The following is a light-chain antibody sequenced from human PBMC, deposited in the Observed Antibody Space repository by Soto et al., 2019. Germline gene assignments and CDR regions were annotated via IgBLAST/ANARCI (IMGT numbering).Light chain of an antibody. CDR1: SSDVGGYNY. J-gene: IGLJ1*01. Sequence: QSALAQPASVSGSPGQSITISCAGTSSDVGGYNYISWYQHHPGKAPKLMIYDVSNRPSGVSNRLSGSKSGNTASLSISGLQPEDEADYYCCSYRPTNTRQIVCGTGTKVTV. CDR3: CSYRPTNTRQIV. V-gene: IGLV2-14*03. CDR2: DVS.